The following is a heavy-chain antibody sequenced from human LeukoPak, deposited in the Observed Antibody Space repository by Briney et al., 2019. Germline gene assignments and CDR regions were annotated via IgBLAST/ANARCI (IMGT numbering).Heavy chain of an antibody. CDR1: GYTFTSYY. J-gene: IGHJ5*02. CDR3: ARGDSSIIDP. Sequence: ASVKVSCKASGYTFTSYYMHWVRQAPGQGLEWMGIINPSGGSTSYAQKFQGRVTITADKSTSTAYMELSSLRSEDTAVYYCARGDSSIIDPWGQGTLVTASS. CDR2: INPSGGST. V-gene: IGHV1-46*01. D-gene: IGHD3-22*01.